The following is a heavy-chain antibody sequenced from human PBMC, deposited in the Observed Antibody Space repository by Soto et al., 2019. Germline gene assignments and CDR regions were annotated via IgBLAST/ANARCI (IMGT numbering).Heavy chain of an antibody. V-gene: IGHV4-59*01. CDR2: IYYSGST. CDR3: ARQKVGAIYYFDY. CDR1: GGSISSYY. J-gene: IGHJ4*02. Sequence: SETLSLTCTVSGGSISSYYWSWIRQPPGKGLEWIGYIYYSGSTNYNPSLKSRVTISVDTSKNQFSLKLSSVTAADTAVYYCARQKVGAIYYFDYWGQGTLVTVSS. D-gene: IGHD1-26*01.